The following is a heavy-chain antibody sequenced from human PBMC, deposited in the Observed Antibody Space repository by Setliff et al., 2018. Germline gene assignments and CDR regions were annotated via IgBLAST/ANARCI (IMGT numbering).Heavy chain of an antibody. J-gene: IGHJ5*02. CDR3: VRAPVYCSGDCYPRWFDP. V-gene: IGHV4-38-2*01. CDR2: IYHSGTT. CDR1: GYSISSGFY. Sequence: SETLSLTCAVSGYSISSGFYWGWIRQPPGKGLEWIGSIYHSGTTYYNPSLKSRVTILVDTSKNQFSLKMTSVTAADTALYYCVRAPVYCSGDCYPRWFDPWGQGTLVTVSS. D-gene: IGHD2-21*02.